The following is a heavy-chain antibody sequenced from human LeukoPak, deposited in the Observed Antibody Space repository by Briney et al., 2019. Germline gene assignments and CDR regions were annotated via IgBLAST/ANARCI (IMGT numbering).Heavy chain of an antibody. V-gene: IGHV3-48*02. CDR2: ISSSSSTI. CDR1: GFTFSSYS. D-gene: IGHD3-22*01. Sequence: GGSLRLSCAASGFTFSSYSMNWVRQAPGKGLEWVSYISSSSSTIYNADSVKGRFTISRDNAKNSLYLQMNSLRDEDTAVYYCARTGISGYYPHDAFDIWGQGTMVTVSS. CDR3: ARTGISGYYPHDAFDI. J-gene: IGHJ3*02.